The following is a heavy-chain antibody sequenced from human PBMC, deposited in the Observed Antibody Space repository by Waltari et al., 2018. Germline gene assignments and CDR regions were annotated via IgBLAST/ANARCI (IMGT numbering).Heavy chain of an antibody. D-gene: IGHD5-12*01. V-gene: IGHV4-34*01. J-gene: IGHJ6*02. Sequence: QVQLQQWGAGLLKPSETLSLTCAVYGGSFSGYYWSWIRQPPGKGLEWIGEINHSGSTNYNPSLKSRVTISVDTSKNQFSLKLSSVTAADTAVYYCARGPPSVSVATRYYYYYYGMDVWGHGTTVTVSS. CDR1: GGSFSGYY. CDR3: ARGPPSVSVATRYYYYYYGMDV. CDR2: INHSGST.